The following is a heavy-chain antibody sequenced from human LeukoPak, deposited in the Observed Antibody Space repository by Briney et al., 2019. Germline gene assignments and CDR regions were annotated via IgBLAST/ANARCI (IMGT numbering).Heavy chain of an antibody. J-gene: IGHJ4*02. CDR1: GGTFSSYA. Sequence: ASVKVSCKASGGTFSSYAISWVRQAPGQGLEWMGRIIPILGIANYAQKFQGRVTITADKSTSTAYMELSSLRSEDTAVYYCATSTVTTSRYDYWGQGTLVTVSS. D-gene: IGHD4-17*01. CDR3: ATSTVTTSRYDY. CDR2: IIPILGIA. V-gene: IGHV1-69*04.